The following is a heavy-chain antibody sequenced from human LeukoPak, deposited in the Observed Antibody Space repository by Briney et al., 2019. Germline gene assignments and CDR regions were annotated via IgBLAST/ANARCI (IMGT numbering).Heavy chain of an antibody. V-gene: IGHV1-18*01. CDR2: ISVYNGNT. D-gene: IGHD6-25*01. J-gene: IGHJ4*02. Sequence: ASVKVSCKAAGYTLTSYGISRVRQAPGQGLEWMGWISVYNGNTNYAQKLQGRLTMTTDTSTSTAYMELRSLRSDDTAVYYCARGRAATALDYWGQGTLVTVSS. CDR3: ARGRAATALDY. CDR1: GYTLTSYG.